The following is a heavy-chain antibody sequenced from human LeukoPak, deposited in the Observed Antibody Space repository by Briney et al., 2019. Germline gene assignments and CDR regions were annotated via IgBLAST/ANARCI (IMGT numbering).Heavy chain of an antibody. CDR2: IYYSGST. D-gene: IGHD5-12*01. CDR3: ASTPSGYDLGGAFDI. Sequence: PSETLSLTCTVSGGSISSHYWSWIRQPPGKGLEWIGYIYYSGSTYYNPSLKSRVTISVDTSKNQFSLKLSSVTAADTAVYYCASTPSGYDLGGAFDIWGQGTMVTVSS. CDR1: GGSISSHY. V-gene: IGHV4-59*11. J-gene: IGHJ3*02.